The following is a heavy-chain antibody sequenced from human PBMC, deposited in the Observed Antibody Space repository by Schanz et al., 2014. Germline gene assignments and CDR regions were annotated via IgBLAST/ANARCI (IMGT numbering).Heavy chain of an antibody. CDR2: IKEDGSVK. V-gene: IGHV3-7*02. CDR3: ARGGPAYYFDD. Sequence: EVHLAESGGGLVQPGGSLRLSCAASTFTFSSDWMSWVRQAPGKGLEWVANIKEDGSVKDYVDSVKGRFTISRDNSKNTVYIQMNSLRAEDTAVYYCARGGPAYYFDDWGQGTLVTVSS. J-gene: IGHJ4*02. CDR1: TFTFSSDW.